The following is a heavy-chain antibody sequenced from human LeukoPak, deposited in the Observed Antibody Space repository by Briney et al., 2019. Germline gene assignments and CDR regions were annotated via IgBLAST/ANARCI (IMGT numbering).Heavy chain of an antibody. CDR3: ASVYFVEMATSYDY. CDR2: IYTSGST. D-gene: IGHD5-24*01. Sequence: SETLSLTCTVSGGSISSGSYYWSWIRQPAGKGLEWIGRIYTSGSTNYNPSLKSRVTISVDTSKNQFFLKLSSVTAADTAAYYCASVYFVEMATSYDYWGQGTLVTVSS. CDR1: GGSISSGSYY. V-gene: IGHV4-61*02. J-gene: IGHJ4*02.